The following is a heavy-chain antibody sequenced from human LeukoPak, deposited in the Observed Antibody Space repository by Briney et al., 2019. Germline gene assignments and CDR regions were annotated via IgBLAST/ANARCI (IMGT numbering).Heavy chain of an antibody. CDR2: IYYSGST. Sequence: SETLSLTCTVSGGSISSSSYYWGWIRQPPGKGLEWIGSIYYSGSTYYNPSLKSRVTISVDTSKNQFSLKLSSVTAADTAVYYCARQRIFEFDYWGQGTLVTVSS. J-gene: IGHJ4*02. CDR1: GGSISSSSYY. V-gene: IGHV4-39*07. CDR3: ARQRIFEFDY. D-gene: IGHD3-3*01.